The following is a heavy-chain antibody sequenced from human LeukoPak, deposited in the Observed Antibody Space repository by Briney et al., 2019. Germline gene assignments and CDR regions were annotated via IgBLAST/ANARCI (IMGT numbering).Heavy chain of an antibody. V-gene: IGHV4-34*01. CDR3: ARGPNSSSWSRRRYYFDY. J-gene: IGHJ4*02. Sequence: SETLSLTCAVYGGSFSGYYWSWIRQPPGKGLGWIGEINHSGSTNYNPSLKSRVTISVDTSKNQFSLKLSSVTAADTAVYYCARGPNSSSWSRRRYYFDYWGQGTLVTVSS. D-gene: IGHD6-13*01. CDR1: GGSFSGYY. CDR2: INHSGST.